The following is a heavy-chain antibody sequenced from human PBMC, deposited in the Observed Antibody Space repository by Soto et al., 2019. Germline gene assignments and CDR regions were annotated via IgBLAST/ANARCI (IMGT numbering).Heavy chain of an antibody. CDR1: GYTFTSYD. Sequence: ASVKVSCKASGYTFTSYDISWVRQAPGQGLEWMGWISAYNGNTNYAQKLQGRVTMTTDTSTSTAYMELRSLRSDDTAVYYCSRGRAPRDRYLDWLYLYWGQGTLVTVSS. V-gene: IGHV1-18*01. CDR3: SRGRAPRDRYLDWLYLY. J-gene: IGHJ4*02. D-gene: IGHD3-9*01. CDR2: ISAYNGNT.